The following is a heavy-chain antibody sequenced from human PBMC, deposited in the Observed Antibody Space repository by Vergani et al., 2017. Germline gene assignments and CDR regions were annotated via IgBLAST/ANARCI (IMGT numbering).Heavy chain of an antibody. CDR3: AKHFRGWGIDY. CDR2: ISYDGTQK. V-gene: IGHV3-30*18. CDR1: GYTSSYYG. D-gene: IGHD3-16*01. Sequence: QVHLVESGGGVVQPGRSLRLSCVVSGYTSSYYGMHWVRQAPGKGLEWVAVISYDGTQKYYADSVKGRFTISRDNSKSTLYLQMNSLRTDDTATYYCAKHFRGWGIDYWGKGTQVMVSS. J-gene: IGHJ4*02.